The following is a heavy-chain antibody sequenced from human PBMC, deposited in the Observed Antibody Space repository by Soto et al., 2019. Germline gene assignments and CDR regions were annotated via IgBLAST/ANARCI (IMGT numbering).Heavy chain of an antibody. CDR1: GYSFPSQW. V-gene: IGHV5-51*01. CDR3: VRIPHSTTSCYDNSYGMDV. D-gene: IGHD6-13*01. J-gene: IGHJ6*02. Sequence: GESLKISCKGSGYSFPSQWIGWVRQTPGKGLEWMGSIYPADSDTRYSPSFQGQVIISADKSIRTAYLEWSSLKASDSAMYYCVRIPHSTTSCYDNSYGMDVWGQGTTVTVS. CDR2: IYPADSDT.